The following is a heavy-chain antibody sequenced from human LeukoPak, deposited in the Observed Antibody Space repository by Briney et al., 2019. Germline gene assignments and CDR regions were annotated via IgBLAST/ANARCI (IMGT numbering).Heavy chain of an antibody. CDR3: AKDIRGDYYDSSGLFDY. CDR2: ISWNSGSI. V-gene: IGHV3-9*01. J-gene: IGHJ4*02. Sequence: PGRSLRLSCAASGFTFDDYAMHWVRQAPGKGLEWVSGISWNSGSIGYADSVKGRFTISRDNAKNSLYLQMNSLRAEDTALYYCAKDIRGDYYDSSGLFDYWGQGTLVTVSS. CDR1: GFTFDDYA. D-gene: IGHD3-22*01.